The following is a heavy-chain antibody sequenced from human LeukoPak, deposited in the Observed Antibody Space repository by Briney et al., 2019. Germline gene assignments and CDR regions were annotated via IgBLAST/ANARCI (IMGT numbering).Heavy chain of an antibody. V-gene: IGHV1-69*05. Sequence: SVKVSCKASGYTFTGYYMHWVRQAPGQGLEWMGGIMPLFNTANYAQQFQGRVTITTDESTSTAYMELSSLRFEDTAMYYCARVDRYHYYLDVWGKGTTVTVSS. CDR2: IMPLFNTA. CDR3: ARVDRYHYYLDV. J-gene: IGHJ6*03. CDR1: GYTFTGYY.